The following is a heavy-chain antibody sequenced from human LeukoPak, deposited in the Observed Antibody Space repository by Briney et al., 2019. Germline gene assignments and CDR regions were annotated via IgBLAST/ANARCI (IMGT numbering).Heavy chain of an antibody. J-gene: IGHJ6*02. CDR3: ARGKGQVVPYGMDV. Sequence: GGSLRLSCAASGFTFSSYAMHWVRQAPGKGPEWVAVISYDGSNKYYADSVKGRFTISRDNSKNTLYLQMNSLRAEDTAVYYCARGKGQVVPYGMDVWGQGTTVTVSS. V-gene: IGHV3-30-3*01. CDR1: GFTFSSYA. CDR2: ISYDGSNK. D-gene: IGHD3-22*01.